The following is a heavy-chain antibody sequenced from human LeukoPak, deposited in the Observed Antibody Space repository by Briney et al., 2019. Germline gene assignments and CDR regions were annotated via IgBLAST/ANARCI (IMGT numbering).Heavy chain of an antibody. CDR3: ARGLTWIQLWLRNYFDY. Sequence: GASVKVSCKASGYTFTSYYMHWVRQAPGQGLEWMGIINPSGGSTSYAQKFQGRVTMTRDTSTSTVYMELSSLRSEDTAVYYCARGLTWIQLWLRNYFDYWGQGTLVTVSS. V-gene: IGHV1-46*01. D-gene: IGHD5-18*01. CDR2: INPSGGST. CDR1: GYTFTSYY. J-gene: IGHJ4*02.